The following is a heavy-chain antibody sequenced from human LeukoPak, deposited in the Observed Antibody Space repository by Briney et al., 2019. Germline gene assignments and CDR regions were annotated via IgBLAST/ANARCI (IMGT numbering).Heavy chain of an antibody. CDR3: ARGGWTQLWLLAY. CDR2: MYHSGST. CDR1: GYSISSGHY. D-gene: IGHD5-18*01. J-gene: IGHJ4*02. V-gene: IGHV4-38-2*02. Sequence: SETLSLTCTVPGYSISSGHYWGWIRQPPGKGLEWIGSMYHSGSTYYNPPLKSRVTISEDTSKNQFSLKLSSVTAADTAVYYCARGGWTQLWLLAYWGQGTLVTVSS.